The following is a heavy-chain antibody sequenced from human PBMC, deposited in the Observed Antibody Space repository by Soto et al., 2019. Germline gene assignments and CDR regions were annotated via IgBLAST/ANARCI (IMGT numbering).Heavy chain of an antibody. D-gene: IGHD6-19*01. CDR1: GGSFSGYY. J-gene: IGHJ4*02. Sequence: QVQLQQWGAGLLKPSETLSLTCAVYGGSFSGYYWSWIRQPPGKGLEWIGEINHSGSTKYNPSLKSRVTIAIDTSKNQFSLKLTSVTAADTAVYYCARGFFNSGWQNRLPFDYWGQGTLVTVSS. V-gene: IGHV4-34*01. CDR2: INHSGST. CDR3: ARGFFNSGWQNRLPFDY.